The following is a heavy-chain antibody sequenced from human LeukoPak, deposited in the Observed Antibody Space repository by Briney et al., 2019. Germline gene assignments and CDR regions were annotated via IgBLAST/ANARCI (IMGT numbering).Heavy chain of an antibody. Sequence: HPGGSLRLSCAASGFASSTYDMTWVRQAPGKGLEWVSGVSGIHYNTYYAGSVKGRFTISRDNSKNTLYLQMGSLRDDDTAVYYCAKGSMDGWLVTYRYFENWGPGTLVTVSS. CDR1: GFASSTYD. J-gene: IGHJ4*02. D-gene: IGHD4-23*01. V-gene: IGHV3-23*01. CDR3: AKGSMDGWLVTYRYFEN. CDR2: VSGIHYNT.